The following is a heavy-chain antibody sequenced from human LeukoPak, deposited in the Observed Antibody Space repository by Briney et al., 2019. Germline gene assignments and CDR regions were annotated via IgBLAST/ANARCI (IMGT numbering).Heavy chain of an antibody. CDR3: ARDYSSGWEFDY. D-gene: IGHD6-19*01. J-gene: IGHJ4*02. CDR1: GFTFSSYS. Sequence: GGSLRLSCAASGFTFSSYSMTWVRQAPGKGLEWVSSISSSSSYIYYADSVKGRFTISRDNAKNSLYLQMNSLRAEDTAVYYCARDYSSGWEFDYWGQGTLVTVSS. V-gene: IGHV3-21*01. CDR2: ISSSSSYI.